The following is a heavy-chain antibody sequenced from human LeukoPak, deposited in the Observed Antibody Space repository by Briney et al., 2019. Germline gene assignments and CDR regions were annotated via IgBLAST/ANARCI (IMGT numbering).Heavy chain of an antibody. CDR3: ARSGPNGSGSYYRGKNYFDY. J-gene: IGHJ4*02. CDR2: IYYSGST. D-gene: IGHD3-10*01. V-gene: IGHV4-59*01. CDR1: GGSISSYY. Sequence: SETLSLTCTVSGGSISSYYWSWIRQPPGKGLEWVGYIYYSGSTNYNPSLKSRVTISVDTSKNQFSLELSSVTAADTAVYYCARSGPNGSGSYYRGKNYFDYWGQGTLVTVSS.